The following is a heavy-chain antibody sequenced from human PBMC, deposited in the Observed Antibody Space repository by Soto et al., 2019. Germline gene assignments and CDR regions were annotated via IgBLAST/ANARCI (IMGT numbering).Heavy chain of an antibody. CDR3: ARRDELGFDY. V-gene: IGHV4-39*01. D-gene: IGHD7-27*01. J-gene: IGHJ4*02. CDR2: INYSGST. Sequence: PSETLSLTCTVSGGSISSSSYYYWAWIRQPPGKGLKWIGSINYSGSTYYNPSLKSQVTISVDTSKNQFSLKLSYVTAADTAVYYRARRDELGFDYWGQGTLVTVSS. CDR1: GGSISSSSYYY.